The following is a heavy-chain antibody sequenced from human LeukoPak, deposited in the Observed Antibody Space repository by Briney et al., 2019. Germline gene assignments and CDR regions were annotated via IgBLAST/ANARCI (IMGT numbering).Heavy chain of an antibody. Sequence: SETLSLTCAVYGGSFSGYYWSWIRQAPGKGLEWIGEINHSGSTNYNPSLKSRVTISVDTSKNQFSLKLSSVTAADTAVYYCATIAARPYYYYYMDVWGKGTTVTVSS. CDR1: GGSFSGYY. V-gene: IGHV4-34*01. J-gene: IGHJ6*03. D-gene: IGHD6-6*01. CDR2: INHSGST. CDR3: ATIAARPYYYYYMDV.